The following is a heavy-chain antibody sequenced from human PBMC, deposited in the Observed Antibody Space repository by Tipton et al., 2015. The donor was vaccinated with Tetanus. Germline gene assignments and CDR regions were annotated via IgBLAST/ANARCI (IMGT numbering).Heavy chain of an antibody. J-gene: IGHJ6*02. Sequence: QSGPEVKKPGESLKISCKGSGYSFTSYWIGWVRQMPGKGLEWMGIIYPGDSDTRYSPSFQGQVTISADKSISTAYLQWSSLKASDTAMYYCARSAGSGSYYYYYGMDVWGQGTTVTVSS. V-gene: IGHV5-51*01. CDR3: ARSAGSGSYYYYYGMDV. D-gene: IGHD3-10*01. CDR1: GYSFTSYW. CDR2: IYPGDSDT.